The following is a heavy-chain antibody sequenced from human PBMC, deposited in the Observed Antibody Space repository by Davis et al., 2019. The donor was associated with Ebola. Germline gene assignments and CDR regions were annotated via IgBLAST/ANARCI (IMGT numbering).Heavy chain of an antibody. CDR1: GFTFSSYG. CDR2: IWYDGSNK. V-gene: IGHV3-33*01. D-gene: IGHD1-26*01. J-gene: IGHJ4*02. Sequence: GESLKISCAASGFTFSSYGMHWVRQAPGKGLEWAAVIWYDGSNKYYADSVKGRFTISRDNSKNTLYLQMNSLRAEDTAVYYCARDLDVWELLGAFDYWGQGTLVTVSS. CDR3: ARDLDVWELLGAFDY.